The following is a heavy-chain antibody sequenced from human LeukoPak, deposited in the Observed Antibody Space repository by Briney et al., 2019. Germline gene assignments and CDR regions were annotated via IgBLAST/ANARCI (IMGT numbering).Heavy chain of an antibody. CDR1: GFTFSNYG. D-gene: IGHD4-17*01. V-gene: IGHV3-33*01. CDR2: IWYEGSNK. J-gene: IGHJ4*02. CDR3: ATAPRGGDYEDY. Sequence: PGGSLRLSCAASGFTFSNYGMHWVRQAPGKGREWVAVIWYEGSNKYYADSVKGRFTISRDNSKNTLYMQMNSLRVEDTAVYYCATAPRGGDYEDYWGQGTLLTVSS.